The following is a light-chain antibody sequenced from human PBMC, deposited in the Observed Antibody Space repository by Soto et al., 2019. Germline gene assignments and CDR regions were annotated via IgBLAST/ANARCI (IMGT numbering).Light chain of an antibody. CDR3: AAWDDSLTCYV. CDR2: RNN. CDR1: SSNIGSNY. V-gene: IGLV1-47*01. J-gene: IGLJ1*01. Sequence: SALTQPPSASGTPGQRVTISCSGSSSNIGSNYVYWYQQVPGTAPKLLIFRNNQRPSGVPDRFSGSKSGTSASLAISGLRSEDEADYYCAAWDDSLTCYVFGTGTKVTVL.